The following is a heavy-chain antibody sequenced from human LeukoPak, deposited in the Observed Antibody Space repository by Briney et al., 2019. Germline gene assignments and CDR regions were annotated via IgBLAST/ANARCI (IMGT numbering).Heavy chain of an antibody. Sequence: GGSLRLSCAASGFTLSSYSMNWVRQAPGKGLEWVSSISSSSSYIYYADSVKGRFTISRDNAKNSLYLQMNSLRAEDTAVYYCARDPGIVVVPAARGAFDIWGQGTMVTVSS. CDR3: ARDPGIVVVPAARGAFDI. CDR1: GFTLSSYS. CDR2: ISSSSSYI. J-gene: IGHJ3*02. D-gene: IGHD2-2*01. V-gene: IGHV3-21*01.